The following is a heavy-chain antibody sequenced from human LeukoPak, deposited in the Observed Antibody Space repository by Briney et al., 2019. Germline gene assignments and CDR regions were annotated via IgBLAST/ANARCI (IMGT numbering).Heavy chain of an antibody. V-gene: IGHV3-30*01. Sequence: PGRSLRLSCAASGFTFSDYAMHWVRQAPGKGLEWVAVISYDGSNKYYADSVKGRFTISRDNSKNTLYLQMNSLRAEDTAVYYCARGPTDTDTAMVTFYYYYYMDVWGKGTTVTVSS. CDR1: GFTFSDYA. J-gene: IGHJ6*03. CDR3: ARGPTDTDTAMVTFYYYYYMDV. CDR2: ISYDGSNK. D-gene: IGHD5-18*01.